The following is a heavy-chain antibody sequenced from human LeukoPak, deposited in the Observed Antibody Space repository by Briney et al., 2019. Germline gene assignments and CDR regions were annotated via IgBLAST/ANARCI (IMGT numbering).Heavy chain of an antibody. Sequence: PGGPLGLSGAASGFPFSSYGLPGAGRPPGKGLGGVPVISYDGSNKYYADSVKGRFTISRDNSKNTLYLQMNSLRAEDTAVYYCAKDLYDILTGYPWFYWGQGTLVTVSS. J-gene: IGHJ4*02. CDR3: AKDLYDILTGYPWFY. V-gene: IGHV3-30*18. CDR2: ISYDGSNK. D-gene: IGHD3-9*01. CDR1: GFPFSSYG.